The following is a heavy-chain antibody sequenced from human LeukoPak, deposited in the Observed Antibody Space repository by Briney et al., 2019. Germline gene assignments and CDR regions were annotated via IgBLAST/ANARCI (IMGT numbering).Heavy chain of an antibody. CDR3: ARGPSAVSLDY. CDR2: ISTSGGST. Sequence: GGSLRLSCAASAFTFSSYDMSWVRQAPGKGLEWVSTISTSGGSTYYADSVKGRFAISRDNSKNTLYLQMSSLRAEDTAVYYCARGPSAVSLDYWGQGTLVTVSS. D-gene: IGHD3-16*01. J-gene: IGHJ4*02. V-gene: IGHV3-23*01. CDR1: AFTFSSYD.